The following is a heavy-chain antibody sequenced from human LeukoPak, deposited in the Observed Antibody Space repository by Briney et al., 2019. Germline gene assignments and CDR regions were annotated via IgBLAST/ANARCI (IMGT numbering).Heavy chain of an antibody. D-gene: IGHD2-2*01. V-gene: IGHV3-74*01. Sequence: GGSLRLSCAASGFTFSSYWMHWVRHAPGKGLVWVSRISNDGSSTDYADSVKGRFTISRDNAKNTLYLQMHSLRAEDTALYYCFYQRGGQVYWGQGTLVTVSS. J-gene: IGHJ4*02. CDR2: ISNDGSST. CDR3: FYQRGGQVY. CDR1: GFTFSSYW.